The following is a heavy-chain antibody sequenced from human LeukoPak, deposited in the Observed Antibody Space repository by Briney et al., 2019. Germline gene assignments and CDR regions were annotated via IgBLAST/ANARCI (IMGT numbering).Heavy chain of an antibody. CDR3: ARALYGSGSYFIA. Sequence: GGSPRLSCAASGFTVGSNYMSWVRQAPGKGLQWVSFLYSVGTTYYADSVKGRFTISRDDSKNTVYLQMNSLTTEDTAVYYCARALYGSGSYFIAWGQGTLVTVSS. CDR2: LYSVGTT. CDR1: GFTVGSNY. D-gene: IGHD3-10*01. J-gene: IGHJ4*02. V-gene: IGHV3-66*02.